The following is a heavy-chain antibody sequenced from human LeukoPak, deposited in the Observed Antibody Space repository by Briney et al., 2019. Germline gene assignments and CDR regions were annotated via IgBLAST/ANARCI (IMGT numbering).Heavy chain of an antibody. Sequence: GESLRLSCAASGFTFSSYAIYWVRQAPGKGLEWVSAISNNGGYTYYADSVQGRFTTSRDNSKSTLCLQMNSLRAEDTAVYYCAKQLGYCSDGSCYFPYWGQGTLVTVSS. D-gene: IGHD2-15*01. CDR3: AKQLGYCSDGSCYFPY. CDR2: ISNNGGYT. V-gene: IGHV3-23*01. J-gene: IGHJ4*02. CDR1: GFTFSSYA.